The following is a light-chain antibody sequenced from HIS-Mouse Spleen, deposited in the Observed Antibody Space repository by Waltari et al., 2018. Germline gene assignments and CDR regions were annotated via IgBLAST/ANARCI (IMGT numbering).Light chain of an antibody. CDR2: EDS. Sequence: SYELTQPPSVSVSPGQTARITCSGDALPKKYAYWYQQKSGQAPVLVIYEDSKRPSGIPVRFAGSSSGTMATLTISGDQVEDEADYCCYSTDSSGNHRVFGGGTKLTVL. CDR3: YSTDSSGNHRV. CDR1: ALPKKY. J-gene: IGLJ3*02. V-gene: IGLV3-10*01.